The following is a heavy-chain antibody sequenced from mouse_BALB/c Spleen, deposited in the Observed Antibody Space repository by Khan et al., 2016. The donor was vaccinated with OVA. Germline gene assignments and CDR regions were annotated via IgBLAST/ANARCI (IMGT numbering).Heavy chain of an antibody. Sequence: QLEESGPGLVKPSQSLSLTCTVTGYSITSYYAWNWIRQFPGNKLGWMGYISYSGSTSYNPSLESRISIIRDTSKNQFFLQLNSVTTEDTATYYCGSSRFYYRFSVFDYWGQGTTLTVSS. CDR3: GSSRFYYRFSVFDY. D-gene: IGHD2-14*01. CDR1: GYSITSYYA. V-gene: IGHV3-2*02. J-gene: IGHJ2*01. CDR2: ISYSGST.